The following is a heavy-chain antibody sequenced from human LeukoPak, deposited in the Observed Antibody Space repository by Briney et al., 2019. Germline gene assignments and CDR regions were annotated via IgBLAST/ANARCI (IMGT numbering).Heavy chain of an antibody. D-gene: IGHD6-19*01. CDR3: ARGRAVAGLWRSGNPDY. CDR2: MNPNSGNT. J-gene: IGHJ4*02. CDR1: GYTFTSYD. Sequence: ASVKVSCKASGYTFTSYDINWVRQATGQGLEWMGWMNPNSGNTGYAQKFQGRVTMTRSTSISTAYMELSSLTSEDTAVYYCARGRAVAGLWRSGNPDYWGQGTLVTVSS. V-gene: IGHV1-8*01.